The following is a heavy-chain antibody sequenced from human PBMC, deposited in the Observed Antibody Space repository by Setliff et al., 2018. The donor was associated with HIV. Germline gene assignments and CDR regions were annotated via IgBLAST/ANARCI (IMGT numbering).Heavy chain of an antibody. Sequence: ASVKVSCKASGYTFSNFGVHWVRQAPGQRPEWMGWINSGYGNTKYSQEFQGRVTVTRDTTASTVYMELRSLRTEDTAVYYCARGRGVLLWFGELANVFDIWGQGTMVTVSS. J-gene: IGHJ3*02. CDR1: GYTFSNFG. CDR3: ARGRGVLLWFGELANVFDI. D-gene: IGHD3-10*01. V-gene: IGHV1-3*04. CDR2: INSGYGNT.